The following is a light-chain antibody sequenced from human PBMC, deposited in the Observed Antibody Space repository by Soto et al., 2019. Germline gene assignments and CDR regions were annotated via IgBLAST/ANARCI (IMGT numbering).Light chain of an antibody. V-gene: IGLV4-69*01. CDR1: SGHSNYA. CDR2: LNRDGSH. CDR3: PTWGTGIVI. Sequence: QSVLTQSPSASASLGASVKLTCTLSSGHSNYAIAWHQQQPEKGPRYLMKLNRDGSHSKGDGIPNRFSGSSSGAERYLTISSLQSEDEADYYCPTWGTGIVIFGGGTKLIVL. J-gene: IGLJ2*01.